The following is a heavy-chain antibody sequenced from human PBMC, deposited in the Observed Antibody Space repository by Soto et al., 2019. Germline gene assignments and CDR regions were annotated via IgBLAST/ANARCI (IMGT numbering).Heavy chain of an antibody. CDR1: GGSISTDYYA. Sequence: SETLSLTCTVSGGSISTDYYAWSWIRQPPGKALEWIGYIYDSGAAYFNPSLQSRASMSVDISKNQFSLKLTSVTAADTAVYFCAREMGGTYLDHWGQGALVTVSS. D-gene: IGHD1-26*01. J-gene: IGHJ4*02. V-gene: IGHV4-30-2*01. CDR2: IYDSGAA. CDR3: AREMGGTYLDH.